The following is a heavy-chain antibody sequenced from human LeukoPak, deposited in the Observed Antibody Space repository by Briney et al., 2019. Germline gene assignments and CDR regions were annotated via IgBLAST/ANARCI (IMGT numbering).Heavy chain of an antibody. D-gene: IGHD2/OR15-2a*01. CDR1: GFTFSSYE. CDR2: ISSSGRTK. CDR3: ARRLYIVRGAFDI. V-gene: IGHV3-48*03. J-gene: IGHJ3*02. Sequence: PSGGSLRLSCAASGFTFSSYEMNWVRQAPGKGLEWVSYISSSGRTKYYADSVKGRFTISRDNAEKSLYLQMNNLRAEDTAMYFCARRLYIVRGAFDIWGQGTMVTVSS.